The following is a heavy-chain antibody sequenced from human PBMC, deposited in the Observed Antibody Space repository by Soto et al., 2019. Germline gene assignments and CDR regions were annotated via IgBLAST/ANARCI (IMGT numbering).Heavy chain of an antibody. V-gene: IGHV3-53*01. CDR1: GFTFSGKKY. J-gene: IGHJ3*01. D-gene: IGHD2-15*01. CDR2: LYNTDGT. Sequence: PGGSLLLSFAASGFTFSGKKYLTWVRQAPGKGLEWVSALYNTDGTYYAGSVKGRFSTSKDHSKNTFYLQLNSLRPDDTAVYYCASWLLREHAFDVWGLGTMVTVSS. CDR3: ASWLLREHAFDV.